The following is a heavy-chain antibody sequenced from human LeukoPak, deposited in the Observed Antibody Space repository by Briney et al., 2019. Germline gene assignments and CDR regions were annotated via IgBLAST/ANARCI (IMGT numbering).Heavy chain of an antibody. V-gene: IGHV1-18*01. D-gene: IGHD2-15*01. CDR3: ARADVVAATGRGGPPVDH. CDR2: INAYNGNT. Sequence: ASGEVCGNAAGYTFTRYGISWVRQSAGQGLEWLGWINAYNGNTNYAQKLQGRVTMTTDPSTSTAYMELRSLRSDDTAVYSCARADVVAATGRGGPPVDHWGQGTLVTVSS. J-gene: IGHJ4*02. CDR1: GYTFTRYG.